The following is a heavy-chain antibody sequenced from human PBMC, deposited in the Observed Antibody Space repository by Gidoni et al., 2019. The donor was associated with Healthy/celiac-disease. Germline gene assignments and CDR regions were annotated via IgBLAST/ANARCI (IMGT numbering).Heavy chain of an antibody. CDR1: GFTFSSYW. V-gene: IGHV3-74*01. CDR2: INSDGSST. D-gene: IGHD2-15*01. Sequence: EVQLVESGGGLVQPGGSLRLSCAASGFTFSSYWMHWVRQAPGKGLVWVSRINSDGSSTSYADSVKGRFTISRDNAKNTLYLQMNSLRAEDTAVYYCARDRRAAATPNWFDPWGQGTLVTVSS. CDR3: ARDRRAAATPNWFDP. J-gene: IGHJ5*02.